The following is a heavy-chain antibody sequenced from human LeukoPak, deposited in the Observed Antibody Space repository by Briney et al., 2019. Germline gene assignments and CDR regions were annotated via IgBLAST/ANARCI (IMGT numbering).Heavy chain of an antibody. V-gene: IGHV3-48*01. D-gene: IGHD6-19*01. J-gene: IGHJ4*02. CDR3: AKDPGIAVAEYYFDY. Sequence: GGSLRLSCAASGFSFSSHGMSWVRQAPGKGLEWVSYISTSSSTIYYADSVKGRFTISRDNAKNSLYLQMNSLRAEDTAVYYCAKDPGIAVAEYYFDYWGQGTLVTVSS. CDR2: ISTSSSTI. CDR1: GFSFSSHG.